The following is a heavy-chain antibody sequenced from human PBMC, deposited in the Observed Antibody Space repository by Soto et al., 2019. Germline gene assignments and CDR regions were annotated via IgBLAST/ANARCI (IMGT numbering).Heavy chain of an antibody. CDR1: GFTFSSYA. CDR3: AKASDYGDSYYYYYYMDV. J-gene: IGHJ6*03. V-gene: IGHV3-23*01. Sequence: EVQLLESGGGLVQPGGSLRLSCAASGFTFSSYAMSWVRQAPGKGLEWVSAISGSGGSTYYADSVKGRFTISRDNSKNTLYLQMISLRAEDTAVYYCAKASDYGDSYYYYYYMDVWGKGTTVTVSS. D-gene: IGHD4-17*01. CDR2: ISGSGGST.